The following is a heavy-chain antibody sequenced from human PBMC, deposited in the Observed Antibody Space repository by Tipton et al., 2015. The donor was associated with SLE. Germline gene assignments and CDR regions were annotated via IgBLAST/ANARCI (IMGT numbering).Heavy chain of an antibody. V-gene: IGHV4-34*01. CDR2: INHSGST. CDR3: ARGYDFWSGAAPWYFDL. J-gene: IGHJ2*01. D-gene: IGHD3-3*01. CDR1: GGSFSGYY. Sequence: TLSLTCAVYGGSFSGYYWSWIRQPPGKGLEWIGEINHSGSTNYNPSLKSRVTISVDTSKNQFSLKLSSVTAADTAVYYCARGYDFWSGAAPWYFDLWGRGTLVTVSS.